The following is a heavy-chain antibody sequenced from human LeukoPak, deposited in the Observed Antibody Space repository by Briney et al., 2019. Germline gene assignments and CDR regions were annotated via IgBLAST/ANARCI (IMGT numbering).Heavy chain of an antibody. J-gene: IGHJ4*02. D-gene: IGHD3-22*01. V-gene: IGHV3-74*01. CDR3: ARGIYYYDSSGYYGY. CDR2: INSDGSST. Sequence: GGSLRLSCAASGFTFSSYWMHWVRQAPGKGLVWVSRINSDGSSTSYADSVKGRFTISRDNAKNTLYLQMNSLRAEDTAVYYCARGIYYYDSSGYYGYWGQGTLVTVSS. CDR1: GFTFSSYW.